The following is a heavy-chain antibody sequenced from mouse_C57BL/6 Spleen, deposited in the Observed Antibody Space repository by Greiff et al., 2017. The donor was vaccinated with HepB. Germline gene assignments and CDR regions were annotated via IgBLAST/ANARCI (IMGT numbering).Heavy chain of an antibody. Sequence: QVQLQQPGAELVRPGSSVKLSCKASGYTFTSYWMDWVKQRPGQGLEWIGNIYPSDSETHYNQKFKDKATLTVDKSSSTAYMQLSSLTSEDSAVYYCAFLAGFYAMDYWGQGTSVTVSS. D-gene: IGHD4-1*01. CDR1: GYTFTSYW. J-gene: IGHJ4*01. CDR2: IYPSDSET. V-gene: IGHV1-61*01. CDR3: AFLAGFYAMDY.